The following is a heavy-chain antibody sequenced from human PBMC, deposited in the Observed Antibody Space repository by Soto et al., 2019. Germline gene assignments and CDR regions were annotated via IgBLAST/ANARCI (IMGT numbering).Heavy chain of an antibody. Sequence: EVQLVESGGGLVKPGGSLRLSCAASGFTFSSYSMNWVRQAPGKGLEWVSSISSSSSYIYYADSVKGRFTISRDNAKNSLYLQMNSVRAEDTAVYYCARDPGYDSSGYVGGIWGQGTMVTVSS. CDR2: ISSSSSYI. J-gene: IGHJ3*02. CDR3: ARDPGYDSSGYVGGI. CDR1: GFTFSSYS. V-gene: IGHV3-21*01. D-gene: IGHD3-22*01.